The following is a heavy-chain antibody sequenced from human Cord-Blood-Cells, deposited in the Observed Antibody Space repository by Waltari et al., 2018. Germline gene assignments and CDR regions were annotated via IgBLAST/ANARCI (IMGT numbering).Heavy chain of an antibody. CDR3: ARLVVVVASFDL. CDR1: GGSFSGYY. CDR2: INHSGSP. V-gene: IGHV4-34*01. D-gene: IGHD2-15*01. J-gene: IGHJ2*01. Sequence: QVQLQQWGAGLLKPSETLSLTCAVYGGSFSGYYWSWIRQPPGKGLEWIGEINHSGSPNYTPSPQTRVTISVDTSKNQFSLKLSSVTAADTAVYYCARLVVVVASFDLWGRGTLVTVSS.